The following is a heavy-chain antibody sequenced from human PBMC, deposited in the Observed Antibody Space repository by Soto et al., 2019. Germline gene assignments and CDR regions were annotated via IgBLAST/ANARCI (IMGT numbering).Heavy chain of an antibody. CDR2: TYYRSKWYN. CDR1: GDSVSSNSAA. V-gene: IGHV6-1*01. D-gene: IGHD3-3*01. Sequence: SQTLSLTCAISGDSVSSNSAAWNWIRQSPSRGLEWLGRTYYRSKWYNDYAVSVKSRITINPDTSKNQFSLQLNSVTPEDTAVYYCERGSITSFGVVIIYAPFHYWGKGTLVTV. J-gene: IGHJ4*02. CDR3: ERGSITSFGVVIIYAPFHY.